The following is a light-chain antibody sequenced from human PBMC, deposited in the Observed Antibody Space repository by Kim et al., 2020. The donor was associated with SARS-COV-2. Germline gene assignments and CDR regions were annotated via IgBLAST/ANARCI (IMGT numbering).Light chain of an antibody. V-gene: IGLV4-69*01. J-gene: IGLJ3*02. CDR1: RGHSSNP. Sequence: SVKLTGTLSRGHSSNPIAWHQQQAEKGHRYLMTLNSDGSHSKGDGIPDRSSGSSSGAERYLPISGLQSDDEADYSCQTWGTGIWVFGGGTTLTVL. CDR2: LNSDGSH. CDR3: QTWGTGIWV.